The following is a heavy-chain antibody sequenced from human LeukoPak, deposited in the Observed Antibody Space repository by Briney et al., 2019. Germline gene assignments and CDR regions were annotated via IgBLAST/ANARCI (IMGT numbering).Heavy chain of an antibody. CDR1: GFTFSRYW. J-gene: IGHJ4*02. Sequence: GGSLTLSCAPSGFTFSRYWMSWVRQAPGKGLDRVANIKQDGSEKYYVDSVKGRFTISRDNAKNSLYLQMNSLRAEDTAVYYCASTRSSSWYFDYWGQGTLVTVSS. D-gene: IGHD6-13*01. CDR3: ASTRSSSWYFDY. CDR2: IKQDGSEK. V-gene: IGHV3-7*01.